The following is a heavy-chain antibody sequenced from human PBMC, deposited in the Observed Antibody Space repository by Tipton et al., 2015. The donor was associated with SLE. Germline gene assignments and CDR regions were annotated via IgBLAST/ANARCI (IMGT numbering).Heavy chain of an antibody. CDR3: ARGGRVGTYAFDI. CDR1: GFTFSSYA. J-gene: IGHJ3*02. CDR2: ISSSSSYI. V-gene: IGHV3-21*01. Sequence: GSLRLSCAASGFTFSSYAMSWVRQAPGKGLEWVSSISSSSSYIYYADSVKGRFTISRDNAKNSLYLQMNSLRAEDTAVYYCARGGRVGTYAFDIWGQGTMVTVSS. D-gene: IGHD1-26*01.